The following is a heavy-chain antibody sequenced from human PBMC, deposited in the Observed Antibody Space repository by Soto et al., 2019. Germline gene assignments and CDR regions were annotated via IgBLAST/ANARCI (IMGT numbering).Heavy chain of an antibody. CDR3: SRDVVVGAKALNY. D-gene: IGHD2-15*01. CDR2: IKEDGSEK. CDR1: GFTFSNYW. V-gene: IGHV3-7*01. Sequence: GSLRLSCAVSGFTFSNYWITWVRQAPGKGLEWVANIKEDGSEKHYVDSVEGRFTISRDNAKNSLYLQMNSLRVEDTAVYFCSRDVVVGAKALNYWGQGALVTV. J-gene: IGHJ4*02.